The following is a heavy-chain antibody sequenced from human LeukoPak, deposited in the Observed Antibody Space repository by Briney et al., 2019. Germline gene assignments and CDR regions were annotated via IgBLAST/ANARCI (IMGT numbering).Heavy chain of an antibody. D-gene: IGHD3-10*01. CDR1: GHTLSDSY. CDR2: INPNSGGT. J-gene: IGHJ4*02. CDR3: ARAGPRPDSGSYFDY. V-gene: IGHV1-2*02. Sequence: ASVKVSCKASGHTLSDSYIHWVRQAPGQGLEWMGWINPNSGGTNYAQKFQGRVTMTRDTSISTAYMELSRLRSDDTAVYYYARAGPRPDSGSYFDYWGQGTLVIVSS.